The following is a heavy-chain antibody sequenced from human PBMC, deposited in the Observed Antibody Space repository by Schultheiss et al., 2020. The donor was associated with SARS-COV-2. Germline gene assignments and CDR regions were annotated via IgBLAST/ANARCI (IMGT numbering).Heavy chain of an antibody. J-gene: IGHJ5*02. V-gene: IGHV3-23*01. Sequence: GGSLRLSCAASGFTFSGSAMHWVRQAPGKGLEWVSAISGSGGSTYYADSVKGRFTISRDNSKNTVYLQMHSLRAEDTAVYYCAKGSKVIVVVMTWGQGTLVTVSS. CDR1: GFTFSGSA. D-gene: IGHD3-22*01. CDR2: ISGSGGST. CDR3: AKGSKVIVVVMT.